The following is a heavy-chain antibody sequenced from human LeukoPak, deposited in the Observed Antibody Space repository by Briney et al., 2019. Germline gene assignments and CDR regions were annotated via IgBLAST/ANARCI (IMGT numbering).Heavy chain of an antibody. Sequence: SETLSLTCTVSGGSISSSSYYWGWIRQPPGKGLEWIGSIYYSGSTYYNPSLKSRVTISVDTSKNQFSLKLSSVTAADTAVYYCARFQGNWFDPWGQGTLVTVSS. J-gene: IGHJ5*02. CDR1: GGSISSSSYY. CDR3: ARFQGNWFDP. V-gene: IGHV4-39*07. CDR2: IYYSGST.